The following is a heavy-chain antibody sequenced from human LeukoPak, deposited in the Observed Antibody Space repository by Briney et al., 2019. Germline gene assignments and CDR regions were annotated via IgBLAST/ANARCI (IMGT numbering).Heavy chain of an antibody. D-gene: IGHD3-22*01. J-gene: IGHJ4*02. V-gene: IGHV4-59*01. CDR1: GGSISSYY. Sequence: PSETLSLTCTVSGGSISSYYWSWIRQPPGKGREGIAYISSTGSTNYNPSLKSRVTISVDTSKNQFSLKLSSVTAADTAVYYCAAYYYDSSGYLVDYWGQGTLVTVSS. CDR3: AAYYYDSSGYLVDY. CDR2: ISSTGST.